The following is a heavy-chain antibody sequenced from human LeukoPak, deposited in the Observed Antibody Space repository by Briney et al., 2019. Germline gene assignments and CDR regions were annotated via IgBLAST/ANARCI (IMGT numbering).Heavy chain of an antibody. CDR3: ARDFRGSVDAFDI. CDR1: GGSISDYY. CDR2: IYYSGRT. J-gene: IGHJ3*02. Sequence: SETLSLTCNVSGGSISDYYWSWMRQPPGKGLECFGYIYYSGRTNYNPSLKSRVFISVDTSKNQFSLKLSSVTAADTAVYYCARDFRGSVDAFDIWGQGTMVAVSS. V-gene: IGHV4-59*01.